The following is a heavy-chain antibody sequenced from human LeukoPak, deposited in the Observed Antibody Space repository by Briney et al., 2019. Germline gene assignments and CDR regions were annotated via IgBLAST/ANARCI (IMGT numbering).Heavy chain of an antibody. CDR2: IIPIFGTA. D-gene: IGHD6-19*01. J-gene: IGHJ4*02. Sequence: SVKVSCKASGGTFSSYAISWVRQAPGQGLEWMGGIIPIFGTANYAQKFQGRVTTTADESTSTAYMKLSSLRSEDTAVYYCARGPFSSGWYAKQFDYWGQGTLVTVSS. V-gene: IGHV1-69*13. CDR3: ARGPFSSGWYAKQFDY. CDR1: GGTFSSYA.